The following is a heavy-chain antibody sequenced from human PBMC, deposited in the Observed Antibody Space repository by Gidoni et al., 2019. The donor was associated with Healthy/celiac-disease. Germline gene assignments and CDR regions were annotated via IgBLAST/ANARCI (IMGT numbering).Heavy chain of an antibody. CDR1: GFSLSTSGMC. J-gene: IGHJ6*03. D-gene: IGHD3-10*01. V-gene: IGHV2-70*15. CDR3: ARIVRVVTEGAKWGVRDYYYYYMDV. Sequence: QVTLRESGPALVKPTQTLTLTCTFSGFSLSTSGMCVSWIRQPPGKALEWLARIDWDDDKYYSTSLKTRLTISKDTSKNQVVLTMTNMDPVDTATYYCARIVRVVTEGAKWGVRDYYYYYMDVWGKGTTVTVSS. CDR2: IDWDDDK.